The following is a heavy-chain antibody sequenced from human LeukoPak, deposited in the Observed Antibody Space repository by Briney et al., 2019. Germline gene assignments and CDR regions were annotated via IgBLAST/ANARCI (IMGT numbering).Heavy chain of an antibody. CDR1: GFTFSSYW. V-gene: IGHV3-7*03. CDR2: INQDGSQK. J-gene: IGHJ4*02. D-gene: IGHD4-17*01. Sequence: GGSLRLSCAVSGFTFSSYWMSWFRQAPGKGLEWVANINQDGSQKFSVDSVKGRFTISRDNAKNSLSLQMNSLGVEDTAVYYCARDWFDGDYDRFDYWGQGTLVTVSS. CDR3: ARDWFDGDYDRFDY.